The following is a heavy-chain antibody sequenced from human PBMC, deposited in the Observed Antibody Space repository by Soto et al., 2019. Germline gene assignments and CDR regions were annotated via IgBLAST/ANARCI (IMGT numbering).Heavy chain of an antibody. V-gene: IGHV4-31*03. CDR1: GGSISSGGYY. J-gene: IGHJ3*02. CDR2: IYYSGST. CDR3: ARGYYYDSSGYAHAFDI. D-gene: IGHD3-22*01. Sequence: QVQLQESGPGLVKPSQTLSLTCTVSGGSISSGGYYWSWIRQHPGKGLEWIGYIYYSGSTYYNPSLKSRVTISVDTSKNQFSLKLSSVTAADTAVYYCARGYYYDSSGYAHAFDIWGQGTMVTVSS.